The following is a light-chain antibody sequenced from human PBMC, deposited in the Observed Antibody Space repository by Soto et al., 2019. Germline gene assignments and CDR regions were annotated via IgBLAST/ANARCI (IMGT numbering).Light chain of an antibody. Sequence: EIVMTQSPATLSVSPWEIATLSCWASQSVSSNLAWYQQKPGQAPRLLIYGASTRATGIPARFSGSGSGTEFTLTISSLQSEDFAVYYCQQYNNCPQTFGHGTKVDIK. CDR3: QQYNNCPQT. V-gene: IGKV3-15*01. CDR2: GAS. J-gene: IGKJ1*01. CDR1: QSVSSN.